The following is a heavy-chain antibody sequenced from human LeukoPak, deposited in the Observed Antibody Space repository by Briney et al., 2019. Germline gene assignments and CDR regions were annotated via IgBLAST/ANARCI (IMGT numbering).Heavy chain of an antibody. Sequence: GGSLRLSCAASGFTFSNYWMSWVRQAPGKGLEWVANIKEDGSEKYYVDSVKGRFAISRDDANNSLFLQMNSLRAEDTAVYYCARGDGYNFFDYWGQGTLVTVSS. D-gene: IGHD5-24*01. CDR3: ARGDGYNFFDY. CDR1: GFTFSNYW. V-gene: IGHV3-7*05. CDR2: IKEDGSEK. J-gene: IGHJ4*02.